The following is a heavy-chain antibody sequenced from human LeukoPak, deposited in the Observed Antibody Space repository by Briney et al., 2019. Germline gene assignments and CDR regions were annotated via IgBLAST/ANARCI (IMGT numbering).Heavy chain of an antibody. CDR2: IGGSGGST. CDR1: GFTLSSYA. CDR3: AKQSSGYDWKQGFFDY. D-gene: IGHD5-12*01. V-gene: IGHV3-23*01. Sequence: PGGSLRLSCAASGFTLSSYAMSWVRQAPGKGLEWVSAIGGSGGSTYYADSVKGRFTISRDNSKNTLYLQMNSLRAEDTAVYYCAKQSSGYDWKQGFFDYWGQGTLVTVSS. J-gene: IGHJ4*02.